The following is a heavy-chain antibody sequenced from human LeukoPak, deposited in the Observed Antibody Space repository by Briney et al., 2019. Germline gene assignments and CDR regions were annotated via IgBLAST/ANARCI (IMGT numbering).Heavy chain of an antibody. J-gene: IGHJ4*02. V-gene: IGHV3-30*03. CDR1: GFTFSSYG. CDR2: ISYDGSNK. D-gene: IGHD6-19*01. CDR3: GIAVAGTYFDY. Sequence: PGGSLRLSCAASGFTFSSYGMHWVRQAPGKGLEWVAVISYDGSNKYYADSVKGRFTISRDNSRNTLYLQMNSLGAEDTAVYYCGIAVAGTYFDYWGQGTLVTVSS.